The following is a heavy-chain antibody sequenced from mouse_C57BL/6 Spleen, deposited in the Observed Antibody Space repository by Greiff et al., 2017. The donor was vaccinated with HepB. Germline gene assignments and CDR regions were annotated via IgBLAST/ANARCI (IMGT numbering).Heavy chain of an antibody. V-gene: IGHV1-55*01. J-gene: IGHJ4*01. Sequence: QVQLKQPGAELVKPGASVKMSCKASGYTFTSYWITWVKQRPGQGLEWIGDIYPGSGSTNYNEKFKSKATLTVDTSSSTAYMQLSSLTSEDSAVYYCARDYYGSSAGVYYYAMDYWGQGTSVTVSS. D-gene: IGHD1-1*01. CDR2: IYPGSGST. CDR3: ARDYYGSSAGVYYYAMDY. CDR1: GYTFTSYW.